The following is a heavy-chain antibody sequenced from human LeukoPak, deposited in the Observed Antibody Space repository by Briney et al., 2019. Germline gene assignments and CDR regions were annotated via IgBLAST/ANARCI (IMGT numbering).Heavy chain of an antibody. Sequence: PETLSLTCAVYGGSFSGYYWSWIRQPPGKGLEWIGEINHSGSTNYNPSLKSRVTISVDTSKNQFSLKLSSVTAADTAVYYCARIDSSGYYPRDYWGQGTLVTVSS. V-gene: IGHV4-34*01. D-gene: IGHD3-22*01. CDR2: INHSGST. CDR3: ARIDSSGYYPRDY. J-gene: IGHJ4*02. CDR1: GGSFSGYY.